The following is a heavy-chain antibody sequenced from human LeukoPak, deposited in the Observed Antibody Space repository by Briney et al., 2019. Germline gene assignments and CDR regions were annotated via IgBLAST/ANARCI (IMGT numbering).Heavy chain of an antibody. J-gene: IGHJ3*02. D-gene: IGHD3-16*01. CDR3: ARDVWGHVDALDI. V-gene: IGHV4-59*01. Sequence: SETLSLTCTVSGGSISSSYWNWIRQPPGKGLEWIGYIYYSGSTNYNPSLKSRVTISVDTSKNQFSLKLSSVTAADTAVYYCARDVWGHVDALDIWGQGTMVTVSS. CDR1: GGSISSSY. CDR2: IYYSGST.